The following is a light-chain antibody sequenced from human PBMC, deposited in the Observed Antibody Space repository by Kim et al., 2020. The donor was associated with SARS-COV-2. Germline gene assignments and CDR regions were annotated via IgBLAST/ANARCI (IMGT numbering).Light chain of an antibody. CDR1: QSVSSNY. V-gene: IGKV3-20*01. Sequence: EIVLTQSPGTLSLSPGERGTLSCRASQSVSSNYLAWYQQKPGQAPRLLIYDASSRATGIPDRFSGSGSGTDFTLTISRLEPEDLAVYYCQHYGTSPLFTFGPGTKVDIK. CDR2: DAS. CDR3: QHYGTSPLFT. J-gene: IGKJ3*01.